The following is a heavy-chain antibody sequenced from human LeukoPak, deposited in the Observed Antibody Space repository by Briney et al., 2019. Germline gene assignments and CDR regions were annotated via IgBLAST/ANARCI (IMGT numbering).Heavy chain of an antibody. CDR3: ARSLVGATTAFDY. J-gene: IGHJ4*02. V-gene: IGHV4-4*07. Sequence: SETLSLTCTVSGGSISSYYWSWIRQPAGKGLEWIGHIYISGSTNYNPSLKSRVTMSVDTSRNQFSLKLSSVTAADTAVYYCARSLVGATTAFDYWGQGTLVTVPS. D-gene: IGHD1-26*01. CDR1: GGSISSYY. CDR2: IYISGST.